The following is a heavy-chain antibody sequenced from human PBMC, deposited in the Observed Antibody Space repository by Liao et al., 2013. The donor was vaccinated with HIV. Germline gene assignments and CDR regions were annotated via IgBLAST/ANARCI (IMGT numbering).Heavy chain of an antibody. Sequence: QVQLQESGPGLVKPSQTLSLACTVSGDSISSGSHYWTWIRQPAGRGLEWIGRISGTGITNYSPSLESRVTISVDTSKNTFFLRLTFMTAADTAVYYCALGNGDAFDIWGQGTMVTVS. D-gene: IGHD1-26*01. CDR1: GDSISSGSHY. V-gene: IGHV4-61*02. CDR2: ISGTGIT. J-gene: IGHJ3*02. CDR3: ALGNGDAFDI.